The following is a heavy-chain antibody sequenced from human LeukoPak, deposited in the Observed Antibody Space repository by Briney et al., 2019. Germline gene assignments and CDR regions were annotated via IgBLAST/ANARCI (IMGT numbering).Heavy chain of an antibody. D-gene: IGHD2-2*01. Sequence: ASVKVSCKASGYTFTGYYMHWVRQAPGQGLEWMGWINPNSGGTNYAQKLQGRVTMTTDTSTSTAYMELRSLRSDDTAVYYCARDPRDFYCSSTSCSRSWFDPWGQGTLVTVSS. V-gene: IGHV1-2*02. CDR3: ARDPRDFYCSSTSCSRSWFDP. CDR1: GYTFTGYY. CDR2: INPNSGGT. J-gene: IGHJ5*02.